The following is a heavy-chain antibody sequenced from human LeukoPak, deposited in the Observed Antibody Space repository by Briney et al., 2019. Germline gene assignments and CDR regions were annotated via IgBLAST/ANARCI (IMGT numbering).Heavy chain of an antibody. Sequence: GESLRLSCAVSGFTFSSYAMSWVRQAPGKGLEWVSAIRDSGSSTHYADSVKGRFTTSRDNSKNTLFLQMNSLRAEDTAIYYCAKYGPQDSGSSHFDYWGQGALVTVSS. CDR3: AKYGPQDSGSSHFDY. D-gene: IGHD1-26*01. CDR1: GFTFSSYA. V-gene: IGHV3-23*01. J-gene: IGHJ4*02. CDR2: IRDSGSST.